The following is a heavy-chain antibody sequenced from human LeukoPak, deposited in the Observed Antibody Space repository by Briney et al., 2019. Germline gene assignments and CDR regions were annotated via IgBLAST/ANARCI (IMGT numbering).Heavy chain of an antibody. V-gene: IGHV3-33*01. CDR3: ARVRRDGYNLLDY. CDR2: IWYDGSKN. Sequence: GGSLRLSCAASGFTFSSYGMHWVRQAPGKGLEWVALIWYDGSKNYYADSVKGRFTISRDNSKNTLYLRMNSLRAEDTAVYYCARVRRDGYNLLDYWGQGTLVTVSS. CDR1: GFTFSSYG. D-gene: IGHD5-24*01. J-gene: IGHJ4*02.